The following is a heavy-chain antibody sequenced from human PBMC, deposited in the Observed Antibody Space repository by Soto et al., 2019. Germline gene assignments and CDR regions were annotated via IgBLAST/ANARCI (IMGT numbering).Heavy chain of an antibody. D-gene: IGHD3-22*01. CDR1: GGSISSYY. V-gene: IGHV4-59*01. J-gene: IGHJ4*02. CDR2: IYYSGGT. Sequence: PSETLSLTCTVSGGSISSYYWSWIRQPPGKGLEWIGYIYYSGGTNYNPSLKSRVTISVDTSKNQFSLKLSSVTAADTAVYYCARHSYYYDSSGYYLFDYWGQGTLVTVSS. CDR3: ARHSYYYDSSGYYLFDY.